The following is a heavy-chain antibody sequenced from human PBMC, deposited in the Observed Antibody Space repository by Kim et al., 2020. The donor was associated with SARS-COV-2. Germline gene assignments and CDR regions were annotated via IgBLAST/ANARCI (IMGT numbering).Heavy chain of an antibody. Sequence: GGSLRLSCAASGFTFSDHYMDWVRQAPGKGLEWVGRTRNKANSYTTEYAASVKGRFTISRDDSKNSLYLQMNSLKTEDTAVYYCAREGNGLYNWFDPWGQGTLVTVSS. J-gene: IGHJ5*02. CDR2: TRNKANSYTT. D-gene: IGHD1-1*01. CDR1: GFTFSDHY. V-gene: IGHV3-72*01. CDR3: AREGNGLYNWFDP.